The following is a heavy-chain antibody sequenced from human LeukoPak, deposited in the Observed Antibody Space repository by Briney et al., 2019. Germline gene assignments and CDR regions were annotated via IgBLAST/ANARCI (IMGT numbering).Heavy chain of an antibody. CDR1: GFTFSGHW. Sequence: GGSLRLSCAASGFTFSGHWMSWVRQAPGKGLEWVANINQGGSDKYYVDSVKGRFTISRDNANNLLYLQMNSLRAEDTAVYYCARVAPGHDIGRGYFDYWGQGTLVTVSS. D-gene: IGHD2-21*01. V-gene: IGHV3-7*01. CDR3: ARVAPGHDIGRGYFDY. CDR2: INQGGSDK. J-gene: IGHJ4*02.